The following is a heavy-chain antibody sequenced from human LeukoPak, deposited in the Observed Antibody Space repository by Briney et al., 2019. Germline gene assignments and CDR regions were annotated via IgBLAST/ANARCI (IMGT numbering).Heavy chain of an antibody. J-gene: IGHJ4*02. CDR3: AKDSIKNPAPFFAY. D-gene: IGHD1-14*01. CDR2: ISGSGAGT. Sequence: GGSLRLSCAASGFTFSNYALSWVRQAPGKGLEWVSAISGSGAGTYYAESVKGRFTISRDNSKNTLYLQMNSLIAEDTAVSYCAKDSIKNPAPFFAYWGQGSLVTVSS. CDR1: GFTFSNYA. V-gene: IGHV3-23*01.